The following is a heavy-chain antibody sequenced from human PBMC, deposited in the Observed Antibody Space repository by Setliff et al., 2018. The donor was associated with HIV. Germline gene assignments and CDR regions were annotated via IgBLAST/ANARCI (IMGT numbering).Heavy chain of an antibody. Sequence: ASVKVSCKVSGYTYYIHWIRQAPGQGLEWMGIINPGHGTTHYALQFQDRVTMTRDTSTSTVYMELSSLRSEDTAVYYCARVKDTAMVSPFRYWGQGTLVTVSS. CDR1: GYTYY. J-gene: IGHJ4*02. V-gene: IGHV1-46*01. D-gene: IGHD5-18*01. CDR3: ARVKDTAMVSPFRY. CDR2: INPGHGTT.